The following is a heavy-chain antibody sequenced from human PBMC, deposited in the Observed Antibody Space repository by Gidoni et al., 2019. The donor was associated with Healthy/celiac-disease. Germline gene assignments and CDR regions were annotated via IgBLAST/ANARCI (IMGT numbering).Heavy chain of an antibody. CDR3: ARGGYDSSGYFLS. J-gene: IGHJ5*02. V-gene: IGHV5-51*01. CDR1: GSRFTSYW. Sequence: EVQLVQSGAQVKKPGESLKIPCKGSGSRFTSYWVGWVRQMPGKGLEWMGIIYPGDSYTRYSPSCQGQVTISADKSISTAYLQWSSLKASDTAMYYCARGGYDSSGYFLSWGQGTLVTVSS. D-gene: IGHD3-22*01. CDR2: IYPGDSYT.